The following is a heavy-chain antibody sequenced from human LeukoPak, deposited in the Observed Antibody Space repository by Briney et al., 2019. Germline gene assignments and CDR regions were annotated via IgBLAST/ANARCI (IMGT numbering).Heavy chain of an antibody. CDR2: IYDSGNT. CDR1: RGSISSGGYF. V-gene: IGHV4-61*09. CDR3: ARGRRRDRDGYKSPGSWFDS. D-gene: IGHD5-24*01. J-gene: IGHJ5*01. Sequence: SETLSLTCTVSRGSISSGGYFWTWTRQPAGNGLDWIGHIYDSGNTNYNPSLWSRVTISVDTSKNEFSLKLSSVTAADTAVYFCARGRRRDRDGYKSPGSWFDSWGQGTLVTVSS.